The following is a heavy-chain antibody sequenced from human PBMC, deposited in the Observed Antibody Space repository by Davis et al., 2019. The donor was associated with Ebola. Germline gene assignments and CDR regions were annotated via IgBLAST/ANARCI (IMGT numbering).Heavy chain of an antibody. Sequence: AASVKVSCKASGYTFTSYGISWVRQAPGQGLEWMGWISAYNGNTNYAQKLQGRVTMTTDTSTSTAYMELRSLRVDDTAVYYCATTQWLREFDNWGQGTLVTVSS. CDR3: ATTQWLREFDN. D-gene: IGHD6-19*01. CDR1: GYTFTSYG. CDR2: ISAYNGNT. V-gene: IGHV1-18*01. J-gene: IGHJ4*02.